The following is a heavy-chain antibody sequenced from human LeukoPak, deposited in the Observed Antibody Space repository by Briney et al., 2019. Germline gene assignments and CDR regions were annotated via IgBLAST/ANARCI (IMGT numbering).Heavy chain of an antibody. J-gene: IGHJ4*02. Sequence: PGGSLRLSCAASGFTFSTFAMIWVRQPPGKGLEWVSSIFPSGGEIHYADSVRGRFSISRDNSKSTLSLQMNSLRADDTAIYYCATYRQVLLPFESWGQGTLVNVSS. V-gene: IGHV3-23*01. CDR2: IFPSGGEI. CDR1: GFTFSTFA. D-gene: IGHD2-8*02. CDR3: ATYRQVLLPFES.